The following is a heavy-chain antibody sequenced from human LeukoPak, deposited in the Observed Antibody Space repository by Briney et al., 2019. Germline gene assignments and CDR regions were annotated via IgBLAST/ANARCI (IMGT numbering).Heavy chain of an antibody. V-gene: IGHV3-7*02. CDR2: IKHDGINQ. CDR1: GFSLSSYW. D-gene: IGHD2-15*01. CDR3: ARALGYCSGGSCYPFDH. J-gene: IGHJ4*02. Sequence: GGSLRLSCAASGFSLSSYWISCVCQAPGKGLEWVANIKHDGINQYCVDSLKGRFSISRDNAKNSLYLKMNSLRAEDTAVYYCARALGYCSGGSCYPFDHWGQGTPVTVSS.